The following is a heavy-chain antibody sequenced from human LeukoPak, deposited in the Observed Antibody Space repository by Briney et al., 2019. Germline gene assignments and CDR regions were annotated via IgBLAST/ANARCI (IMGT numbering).Heavy chain of an antibody. V-gene: IGHV3-15*01. CDR1: RFTFSNAW. Sequence: GGSLRLSCAASRFTFSNAWMNWVRQAPGKGLEGVGRIKSKVDGETTDYGALVKGRFTISREDSNKMVYLQMNSLKVEDTAVYYCAIDEPNYAPYDFDYWGQGTLVTVSS. J-gene: IGHJ4*02. D-gene: IGHD4/OR15-4a*01. CDR3: AIDEPNYAPYDFDY. CDR2: IKSKVDGETT.